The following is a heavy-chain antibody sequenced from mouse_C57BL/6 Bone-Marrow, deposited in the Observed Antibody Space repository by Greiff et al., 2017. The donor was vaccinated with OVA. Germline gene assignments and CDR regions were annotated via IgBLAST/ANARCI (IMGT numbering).Heavy chain of an antibody. J-gene: IGHJ1*03. CDR2: IYPGDGDT. Sequence: QVQLQQSGPELVKPGASVKISCKASGYAFSSSWMNWVKQRPGKGLEWIGRIYPGDGDTNYNGKFKGKATLTADKSSSTAYMQLSSLTSEDSAVCFCETYYGYVWGTGTTVTVSS. V-gene: IGHV1-82*01. CDR1: GYAFSSSW. CDR3: ETYYGYV. D-gene: IGHD1-2*01.